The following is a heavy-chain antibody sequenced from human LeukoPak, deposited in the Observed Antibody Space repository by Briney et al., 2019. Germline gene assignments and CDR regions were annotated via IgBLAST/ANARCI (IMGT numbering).Heavy chain of an antibody. D-gene: IGHD2-21*02. J-gene: IGHJ6*02. CDR3: ARGTYCGGDCYLYGMDV. CDR1: GYTFTSYG. V-gene: IGHV1-18*01. CDR2: ISAYNGNT. Sequence: ASVKVSCKASGYTFTSYGISWVRQAPGQGLEWMGWISAYNGNTNYAQKLQGRVTMNTDTSTSTAYMELRSLRSDDTAVYYCARGTYCGGDCYLYGMDVWGQGTTVTVSS.